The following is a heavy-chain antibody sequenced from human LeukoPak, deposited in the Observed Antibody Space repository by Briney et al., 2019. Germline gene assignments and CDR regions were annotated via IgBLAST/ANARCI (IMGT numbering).Heavy chain of an antibody. CDR2: MNSDGSRT. Sequence: GGSLRLSCAAFGFTFSSYWMHWVRQAPGKGLVWVSGMNSDGSRTSYADSVKGRFTISRDNAKNTLYLQMNSLRAEDTAVYYCARGGFPVHYYYMDVWGKGTTVTISS. CDR1: GFTFSSYW. V-gene: IGHV3-74*01. J-gene: IGHJ6*03. D-gene: IGHD5-12*01. CDR3: ARGGFPVHYYYMDV.